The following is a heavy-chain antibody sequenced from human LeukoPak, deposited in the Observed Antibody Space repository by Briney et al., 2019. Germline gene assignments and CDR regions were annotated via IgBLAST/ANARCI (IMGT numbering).Heavy chain of an antibody. CDR2: INPNSGGT. V-gene: IGHV1-2*02. Sequence: ASVKASCKASGYTFTGYYMHWVRQAPGQGLEWMGWINPNSGGTNYAQKFQGRVTMTRDTSISTAYMELSRLRSDDTAVYYCARDLFVVATDDYWGQGTLVTVSS. CDR3: ARDLFVVATDDY. J-gene: IGHJ4*02. CDR1: GYTFTGYY. D-gene: IGHD2-2*01.